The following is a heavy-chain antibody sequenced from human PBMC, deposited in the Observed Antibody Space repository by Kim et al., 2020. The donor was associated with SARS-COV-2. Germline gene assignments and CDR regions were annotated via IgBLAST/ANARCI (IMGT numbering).Heavy chain of an antibody. CDR3: ASSASTVTPDFDY. J-gene: IGHJ4*02. V-gene: IGHV3-30-3*01. CDR1: GFTFSSYA. CDR2: ISYDGSNK. Sequence: GGSLRLSCAASGFTFSSYAMHWVRQAPGKGLEWVAVISYDGSNKYYADSVKGRFTISRDNSKNTLYLQMNSLRAEDTAVYYCASSASTVTPDFDYWGQGTLVTVSS. D-gene: IGHD4-4*01.